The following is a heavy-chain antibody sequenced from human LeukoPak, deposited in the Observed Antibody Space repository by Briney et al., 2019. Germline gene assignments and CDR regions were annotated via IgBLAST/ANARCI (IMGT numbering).Heavy chain of an antibody. D-gene: IGHD4-11*01. V-gene: IGHV3-7*01. CDR1: GFTFSSYW. CDR2: IKQDGSEK. J-gene: IGHJ4*02. CDR3: ARGSRGSNFDY. Sequence: GGSLRLSCAASGFTFSSYWMSWVRQAPGKGLEWVANIKQDGSEKYYVDSVKGRFAISRDNAKNSLYLQMNSLRAEDTAVYYCARGSRGSNFDYWGQGTLVTVSS.